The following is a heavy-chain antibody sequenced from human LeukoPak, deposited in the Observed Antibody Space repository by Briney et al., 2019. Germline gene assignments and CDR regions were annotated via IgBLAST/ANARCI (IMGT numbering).Heavy chain of an antibody. D-gene: IGHD3-10*01. CDR3: ARDPSGSYGGTFDY. CDR2: IYYSGST. V-gene: IGHV4-59*01. Sequence: PSETLSLTCTVSSGSINSYYWSWIRQPPGKGLEWIGYIYYSGSTNYNPSLKSRVTISLDTSKNQFSLRLSSVTAADTAVYYCARDPSGSYGGTFDYWGQGTLVTVSS. J-gene: IGHJ4*02. CDR1: SGSINSYY.